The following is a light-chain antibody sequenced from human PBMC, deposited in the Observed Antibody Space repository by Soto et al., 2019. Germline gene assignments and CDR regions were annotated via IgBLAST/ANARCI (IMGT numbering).Light chain of an antibody. CDR1: SGSIASNY. CDR2: EDN. CDR3: QSYDSSNQRV. V-gene: IGLV6-57*03. Sequence: NFMLTQPHPVSESPGKTVTISCTRSSGSIASNYVQWYQQRPGSAPTTVIYEDNQRPSGVPDRFSGSIDSSSNSASLTISGLKTEDEADYYCQSYDSSNQRVFGGGTKLTVL. J-gene: IGLJ3*02.